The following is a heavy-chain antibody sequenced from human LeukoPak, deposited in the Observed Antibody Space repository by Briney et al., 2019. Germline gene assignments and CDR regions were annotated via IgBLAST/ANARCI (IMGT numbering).Heavy chain of an antibody. CDR2: ISSSSSYI. V-gene: IGHV3-21*01. J-gene: IGHJ5*02. CDR1: GFTVSSTY. CDR3: ARASAAAGTTNWFDP. Sequence: PGGSLRLSCATSGFTVSSTYMNWVRQAPGKGLEWVSSISSSSSYIYYADSVKGRFTISRDNAKNSLYLQMNSLRAEDTAVYYCARASAAAGTTNWFDPWGQGTLVTVSS. D-gene: IGHD6-13*01.